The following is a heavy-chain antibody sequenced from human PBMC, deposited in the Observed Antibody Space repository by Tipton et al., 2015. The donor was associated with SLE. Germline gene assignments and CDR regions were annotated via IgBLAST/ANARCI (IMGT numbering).Heavy chain of an antibody. V-gene: IGHV4-59*08. CDR2: IFYSGHTD. CDR3: ARLVPYYGDSGWYFDL. CDR1: GASISGFY. J-gene: IGHJ2*01. D-gene: IGHD4-17*01. Sequence: TLSLTCAVSGASISGFYWSWIRQPPGKGLEWIAYIFYSGHTDSYNPSLKSRVSVSVDTSKSQFSLNLTSVTAADTAVYFCARLVPYYGDSGWYFDLWGRGTLVTVSS.